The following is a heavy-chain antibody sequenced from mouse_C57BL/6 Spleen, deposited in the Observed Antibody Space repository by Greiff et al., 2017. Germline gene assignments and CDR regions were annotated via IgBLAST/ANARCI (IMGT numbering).Heavy chain of an antibody. J-gene: IGHJ3*01. V-gene: IGHV1-4*01. CDR1: GYTFTSYT. Sequence: QVQLQQSGAELARPGASVKMSCKASGYTFTSYTMHWVKQRPGQGLEWIGYINPSSGYTKYNQKFKDKATLTADKSSSTAYMQLSSLTSEDSAVYYCARTPGQIEAWFAYWGQGTLVTVSA. CDR2: INPSSGYT. CDR3: ARTPGQIEAWFAY.